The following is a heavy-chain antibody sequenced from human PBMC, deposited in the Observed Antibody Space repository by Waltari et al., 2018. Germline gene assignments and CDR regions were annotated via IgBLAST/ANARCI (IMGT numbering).Heavy chain of an antibody. CDR3: ARDPFHSSFDY. Sequence: EVRLVQSGGGLVQPGGSLRLSCVASGFTFGGSWMSWVRQSPEKGLEFVANIDQDGSTRNYMGPVKGRFTISRDNAKNSVYLQMNSLRVDDTAVYFCARDPFHSSFDYWGQGALVTVSS. D-gene: IGHD3-16*01. CDR2: IDQDGSTR. CDR1: GFTFGGSW. J-gene: IGHJ4*02. V-gene: IGHV3-7*01.